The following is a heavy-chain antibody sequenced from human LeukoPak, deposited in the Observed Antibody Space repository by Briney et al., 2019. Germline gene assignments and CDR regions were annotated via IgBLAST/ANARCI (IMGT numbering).Heavy chain of an antibody. Sequence: SETLSLTCTVSGGSISSYYWSWIRQPPGKGLEWIGYIYYSRSTNYNPSLKSRVTISVDTSKNQFSLKLSSVTAADTAVYYCARAAGYYYDSSGYYYYDYWGQGTLVTVSS. CDR2: IYYSRST. J-gene: IGHJ4*02. CDR1: GGSISSYY. D-gene: IGHD3-22*01. CDR3: ARAAGYYYDSSGYYYYDY. V-gene: IGHV4-59*01.